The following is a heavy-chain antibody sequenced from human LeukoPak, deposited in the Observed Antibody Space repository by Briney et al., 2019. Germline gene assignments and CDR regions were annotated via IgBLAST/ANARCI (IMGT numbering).Heavy chain of an antibody. J-gene: IGHJ6*02. Sequence: SETLSLTCTVSGGSISSGGYYWSWIRQHPGKGLEWIGYIYYSGSTYYNPSLKSRVTISVDTSKNQFSLKLSSVTAADTAVYYCARHVLISGSYYAYYYGMDVWGQGTTVTVSS. CDR3: ARHVLISGSYYAYYYGMDV. CDR1: GGSISSGGYY. D-gene: IGHD1-26*01. V-gene: IGHV4-31*03. CDR2: IYYSGST.